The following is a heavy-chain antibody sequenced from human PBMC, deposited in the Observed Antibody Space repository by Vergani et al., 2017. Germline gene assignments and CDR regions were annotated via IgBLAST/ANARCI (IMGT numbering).Heavy chain of an antibody. CDR1: GFTFSSYG. CDR2: ISYDGSKK. V-gene: IGHV3-30*18. J-gene: IGHJ4*02. CDR3: AKDHSSGWKQLGY. D-gene: IGHD6-19*01. Sequence: QVQLVESGGGVVQPGRSLRLSCAASGFTFSSYGMHWVRQAPGKGLEWVAVISYDGSKKYYADSVKGRFTISRDNSKNTLYLQMNSLRAEDTAAYYCAKDHSSGWKQLGYWGQGTLVTVSS.